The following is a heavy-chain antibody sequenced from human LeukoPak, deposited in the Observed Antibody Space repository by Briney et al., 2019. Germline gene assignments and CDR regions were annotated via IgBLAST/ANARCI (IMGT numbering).Heavy chain of an antibody. J-gene: IGHJ4*02. CDR2: IYYSGST. D-gene: IGHD2-2*01. CDR3: ARPGCSSTSCATSPDC. CDR1: GGSISSGGYY. V-gene: IGHV4-31*03. Sequence: SQTLSLTCTVSGGSISSGGYYWSWIRQHPGKGLEWIGYIYYSGSTYYNPSLKSRVTISVDTSKNQFSLKLSSVTAADTAVYYCARPGCSSTSCATSPDCWGQGTLVTVSS.